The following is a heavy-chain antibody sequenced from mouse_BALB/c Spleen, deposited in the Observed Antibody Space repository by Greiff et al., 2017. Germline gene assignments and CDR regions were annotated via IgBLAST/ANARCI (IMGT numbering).Heavy chain of an antibody. D-gene: IGHD2-10*02. CDR3: ARKYGNYVWYFDV. CDR1: GYSITSGYY. CDR2: ISYDGSN. J-gene: IGHJ1*01. Sequence: DVQLQESGPGLVKPSQSLSLTCSVTGYSITSGYYWNWIRQFPGNKLEWMGYISYDGSNNYNPSLKNRISITRDTSKNQLFLKLNSVTTEDTATYYCARKYGNYVWYFDVWGAGTTVTVSS. V-gene: IGHV3-6*02.